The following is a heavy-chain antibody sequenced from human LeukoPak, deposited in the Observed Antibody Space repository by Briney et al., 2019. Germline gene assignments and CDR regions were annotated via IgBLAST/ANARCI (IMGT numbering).Heavy chain of an antibody. J-gene: IGHJ4*02. V-gene: IGHV3-21*01. CDR3: ARDLWDH. Sequence: PGGSLRLSCAASGFTFSTYTMIWVRQAPGKGLEWVSSITSAGNFIYYADSLRGRFTVSRDNAKNSRYLQMNRLRAEDTAMYYCARDLWDHWGQGTLVTVSS. CDR1: GFTFSTYT. CDR2: ITSAGNFI.